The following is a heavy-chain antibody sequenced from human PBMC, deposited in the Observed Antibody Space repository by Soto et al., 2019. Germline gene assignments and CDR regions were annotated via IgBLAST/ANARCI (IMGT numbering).Heavy chain of an antibody. D-gene: IGHD5-12*01. CDR1: GYTFTSYA. J-gene: IGHJ5*02. V-gene: IGHV1-3*01. CDR3: ARTYSGYDYGWFDP. CDR2: INAGNGNT. Sequence: QVQLVQSGAEVKKPGASVKVSYKASGYTFTSYAMHWVRQAPGQRLEWMGWINAGNGNTKYSQKFQGRVTITRDTSASTAYMELSSLRSEDTAVYYCARTYSGYDYGWFDPWGQGTLVTVSS.